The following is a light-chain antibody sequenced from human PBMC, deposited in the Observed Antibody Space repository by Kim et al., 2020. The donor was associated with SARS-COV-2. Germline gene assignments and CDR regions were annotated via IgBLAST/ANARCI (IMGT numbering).Light chain of an antibody. Sequence: EIVLTQSPTTLSVSPGERVTLSCRASQSVSTKLAWYQQKPGQAPRLLIYGASTVATGIPVRFSGSGSGTEFTLTISSLQSEDFAVYYCQQYNNWPRTFGQGTKVDIK. J-gene: IGKJ1*01. CDR3: QQYNNWPRT. CDR1: QSVSTK. CDR2: GAS. V-gene: IGKV3-15*01.